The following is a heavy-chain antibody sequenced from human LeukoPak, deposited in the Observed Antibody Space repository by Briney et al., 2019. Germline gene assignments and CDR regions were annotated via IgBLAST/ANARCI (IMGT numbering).Heavy chain of an antibody. D-gene: IGHD2-2*01. Sequence: GGSLRLSCAVSGFTFSRYSMNWVRHAPGKGGECVSPISSSSSYIYYADSVKGRFTISRDNTKNTLYLHMNSLRAEDTAVYYCARGPGDSYQLPPYYYYYGMDVWGKGNTVTVSS. CDR1: GFTFSRYS. CDR3: ARGPGDSYQLPPYYYYYGMDV. V-gene: IGHV3-21*01. J-gene: IGHJ6*04. CDR2: ISSSSSYI.